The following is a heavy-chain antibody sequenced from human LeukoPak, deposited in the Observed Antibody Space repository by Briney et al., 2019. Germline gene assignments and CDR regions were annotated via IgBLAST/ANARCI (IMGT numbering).Heavy chain of an antibody. J-gene: IGHJ3*02. V-gene: IGHV1-46*01. Sequence: WASVKVSCKASGYTFTSYYMHWVRQAPGPGIEWMGIINPSGGSTSYAQKFQGRVTMTRDTSTSPVYMELSSLRSGDTAVYYCATPGKEYSSGPHDAFDIWGQGIMVTVSS. CDR1: GYTFTSYY. CDR2: INPSGGST. D-gene: IGHD6-19*01. CDR3: ATPGKEYSSGPHDAFDI.